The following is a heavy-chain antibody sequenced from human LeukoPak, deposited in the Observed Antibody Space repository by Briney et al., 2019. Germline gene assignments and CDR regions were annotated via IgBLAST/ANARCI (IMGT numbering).Heavy chain of an antibody. CDR2: ISGSGGST. CDR1: GFTFSSYA. V-gene: IGHV3-23*01. CDR3: ARRLYSSSWYSVGGMDV. Sequence: GGSLRLSCAASGFTFSSYAMSWVRQAPGKGLEWVSAISGSGGSTYYADSVKGRFTISRDNSKNTLYLQMNSLRAEDTAVYYCARRLYSSSWYSVGGMDVWGQGTTVTVSS. D-gene: IGHD6-13*01. J-gene: IGHJ6*02.